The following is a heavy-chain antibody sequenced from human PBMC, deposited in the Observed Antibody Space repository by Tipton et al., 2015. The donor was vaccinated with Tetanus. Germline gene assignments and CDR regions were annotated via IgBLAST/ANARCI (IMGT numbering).Heavy chain of an antibody. J-gene: IGHJ4*02. CDR1: GYIFNNYW. CDR3: ARAHCTDGVCNFDF. CDR2: LYPGDSDT. V-gene: IGHV5-51*01. D-gene: IGHD2-8*01. Sequence: QLVQSGGEVKKPGESLKISCKGSGYIFNNYWIGWVRQKPGKGLEWMGFLYPGDSDTRYSPSFQGRVTISVDKSINTAYLQWSSRKASETSMFYCARAHCTDGVCNFDFWGQGALVTVAS.